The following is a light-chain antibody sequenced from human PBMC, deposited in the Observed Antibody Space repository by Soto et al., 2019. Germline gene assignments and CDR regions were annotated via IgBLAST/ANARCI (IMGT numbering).Light chain of an antibody. CDR3: QNYNSLPIT. V-gene: IGKV1-33*01. CDR2: DAS. J-gene: IGKJ5*01. Sequence: DIQMTHSPSSLSASLGYIFNNTFRASQDIRFYLNWYQHKTGQAPKLLIYDASQLETGVPSKFSGSGSGTDFTFTINNLQAEDIGTYYCQNYNSLPITCGQGKQREIK. CDR1: QDIRFY.